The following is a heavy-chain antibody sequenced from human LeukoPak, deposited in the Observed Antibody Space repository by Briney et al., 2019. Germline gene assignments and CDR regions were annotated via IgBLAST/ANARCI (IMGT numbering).Heavy chain of an antibody. CDR3: ARGVGYGSLVFDY. CDR1: GGSFSGYY. J-gene: IGHJ4*02. V-gene: IGHV4-34*01. D-gene: IGHD5-18*01. CDR2: INHSGST. Sequence: SETLSLTCAVYGGSFSGYYWSWIRQAPGKGLEWIGEINHSGSTNYNPSLKSRVTISVDTSKNQFSLKLSSVTAADTAVYYCARGVGYGSLVFDYWGQGTLVTVSS.